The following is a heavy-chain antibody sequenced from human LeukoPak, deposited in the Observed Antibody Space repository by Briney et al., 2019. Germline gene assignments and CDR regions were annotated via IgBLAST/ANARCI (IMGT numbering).Heavy chain of an antibody. CDR3: ARGGKIAARLDYYYYYMDV. V-gene: IGHV1-69*05. CDR1: GGTFSSYA. CDR2: IIPIFGTA. J-gene: IGHJ6*03. D-gene: IGHD6-6*01. Sequence: ASVKVSCKASGGTFSSYAISWVRQAPGQGLEWMGGIIPIFGTANYAQKFQGRVTITTDESTSTAYMELSSLGSEDTAVYYCARGGKIAARLDYYYYYMDVWGKGTTVTVSS.